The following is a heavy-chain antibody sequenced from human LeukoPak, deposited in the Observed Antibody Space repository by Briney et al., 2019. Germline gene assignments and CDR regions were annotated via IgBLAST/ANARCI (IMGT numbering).Heavy chain of an antibody. J-gene: IGHJ6*03. D-gene: IGHD4-17*01. CDR3: ARDLYGDYYYYYYMDV. CDR2: IYYSGST. CDR1: GGSIRNYY. V-gene: IGHV4-59*12. Sequence: PSETLSLTCTVSGGSIRNYYWSWIRQPPGKGLEWIGYIYYSGSTNYNPSLKSRVTISVDTSKNQFSLKLSSVTAADTAVYYCARDLYGDYYYYYYMDVWGKGTTVTVSS.